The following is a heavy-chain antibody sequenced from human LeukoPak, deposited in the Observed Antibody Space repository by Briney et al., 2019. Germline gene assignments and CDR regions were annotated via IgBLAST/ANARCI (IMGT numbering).Heavy chain of an antibody. J-gene: IGHJ4*02. Sequence: SETLSLTCTVSGGSISSYSWSWIRQPPGKGLEWIGYIYYSGSTNYNPSLKSRVTISVDTSKNKFSLKLSSVTAADTAVYYCARLRNYYGSGRHVDYWGQGTLVTVSS. D-gene: IGHD3-10*01. CDR3: ARLRNYYGSGRHVDY. CDR2: IYYSGST. V-gene: IGHV4-59*08. CDR1: GGSISSYS.